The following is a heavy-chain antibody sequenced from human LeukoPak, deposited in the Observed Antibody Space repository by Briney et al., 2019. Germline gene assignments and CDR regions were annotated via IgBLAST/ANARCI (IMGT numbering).Heavy chain of an antibody. CDR2: MNPNSGNT. V-gene: IGHV1-8*01. D-gene: IGHD3-10*01. J-gene: IGHJ4*02. CDR3: ARSKGARFRELLNY. CDR1: GYTFTSYD. Sequence: ASVKVSCKASGYTFTSYDINWVRRATGQGLEWMGWMNPNSGNTGYAQKFQGRVTMTRNTSISTAYMELSSLGSEDTAVYYCARSKGARFRELLNYWGQGTLVTVSS.